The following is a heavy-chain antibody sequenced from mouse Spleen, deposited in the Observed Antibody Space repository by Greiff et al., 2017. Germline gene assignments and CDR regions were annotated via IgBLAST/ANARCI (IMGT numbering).Heavy chain of an antibody. CDR1: GYTFTSYW. V-gene: IGHV1-5*01. J-gene: IGHJ1*01. CDR3: TRGKITGYFDV. CDR2: IYPENGDT. D-gene: IGHD2-4*01. Sequence: VQVQQSGTVLVRPGASVKMSCKTSGYTFTSYWMHWVKQRPGQGLEWIGAIYPENGDTSYNQKFKGKAKLTAVTSASTAYMELSSLTNEDAAVYYCTRGKITGYFDVWGAGTTVTVSS.